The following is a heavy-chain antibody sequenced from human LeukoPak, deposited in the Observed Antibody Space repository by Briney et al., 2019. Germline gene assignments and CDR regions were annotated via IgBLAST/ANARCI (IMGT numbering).Heavy chain of an antibody. D-gene: IGHD2-15*01. CDR2: ISGSGGST. CDR3: AKSSVVTVPPGVYCYYYGMDV. V-gene: IGHV3-23*01. CDR1: GFTFSSYA. J-gene: IGHJ6*02. Sequence: PGGSLRLSCAASGFTFSSYAMSWVRQAPGKGLEWVSAISGSGGSTYYADSVKGRFTISRDNSKNTLYLQMNSLRAEDTAVYYCAKSSVVTVPPGVYCYYYGMDVWGQGTTVTVSS.